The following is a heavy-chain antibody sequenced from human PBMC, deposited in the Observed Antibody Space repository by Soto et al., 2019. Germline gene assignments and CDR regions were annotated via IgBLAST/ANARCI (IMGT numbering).Heavy chain of an antibody. CDR3: ARPREKGAAGTYFQH. CDR1: GFTFSSYA. J-gene: IGHJ1*01. V-gene: IGHV3-30*04. CDR2: ISYDGSNK. D-gene: IGHD6-13*01. Sequence: GESLKISCAASGFTFSSYAMHWVRQAPGKGLEWVAVISYDGSNKYYADSVKGRFTISRDNSKNTLYLQMNSLRAEDTAVYYCARPREKGAAGTYFQHWGQGTLVTVSS.